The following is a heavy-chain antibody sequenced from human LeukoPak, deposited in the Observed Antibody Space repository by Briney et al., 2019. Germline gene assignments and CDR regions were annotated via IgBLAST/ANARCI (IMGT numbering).Heavy chain of an antibody. Sequence: GSLRLSCAASGFTFSSYAMSWVRQAPGKGLEWVSAISGSGGSTYYADSVKGRFTISRDNSKNTLYLQMNSLRAEDTAVYYCAKSLGGAIVVVPAADYWGQGTLVTVSS. CDR1: GFTFSSYA. D-gene: IGHD2-2*01. CDR2: ISGSGGST. CDR3: AKSLGGAIVVVPAADY. J-gene: IGHJ4*02. V-gene: IGHV3-23*01.